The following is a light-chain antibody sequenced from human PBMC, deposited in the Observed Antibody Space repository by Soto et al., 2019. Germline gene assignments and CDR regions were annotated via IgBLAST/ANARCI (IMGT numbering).Light chain of an antibody. CDR3: SSYGSTSTRYV. CDR2: EVS. V-gene: IGLV2-14*01. J-gene: IGLJ1*01. CDR1: SSDVGGYNY. Sequence: QSALTQPASVSGSPGQSITISCTGTSSDVGGYNYVSWYQQHPGKAPKLMIYEVSNRPSGVSNRFSGSKSGNTASLTISGLQVEDEADYFCSSYGSTSTRYVFGTGTKLTVL.